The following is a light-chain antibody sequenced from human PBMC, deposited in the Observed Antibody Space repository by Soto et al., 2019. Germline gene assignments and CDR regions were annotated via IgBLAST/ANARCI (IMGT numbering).Light chain of an antibody. Sequence: QSVLTQQPSVSGAPGQRVTISCTGSSSNIGAGYDVHWYQHLPGTAPKLLIYGNSNRPSGVPDRFSGSKSGTSASLAITGLQAEDEADYYCQSYDSSLSSYVFGTGTKVTGL. CDR1: SSNIGAGYD. CDR3: QSYDSSLSSYV. J-gene: IGLJ1*01. V-gene: IGLV1-40*01. CDR2: GNS.